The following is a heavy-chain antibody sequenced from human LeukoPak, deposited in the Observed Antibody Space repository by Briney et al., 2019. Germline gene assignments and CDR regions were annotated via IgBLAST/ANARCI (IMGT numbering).Heavy chain of an antibody. Sequence: TGGSLRLSCAASGFAFNTYAMHWVRRAPGQGLEWVALIWHDGSHKFYSNSVRGQFTISRDNSQNTVSLQVNNLRPEDTAVYYCAREIFVSGSYPDFWGQGTLVTVSS. D-gene: IGHD3-16*02. CDR1: GFAFNTYA. J-gene: IGHJ4*02. CDR3: AREIFVSGSYPDF. V-gene: IGHV3-33*01. CDR2: IWHDGSHK.